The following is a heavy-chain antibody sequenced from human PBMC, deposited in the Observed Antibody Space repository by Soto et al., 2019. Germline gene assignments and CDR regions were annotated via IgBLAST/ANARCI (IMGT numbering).Heavy chain of an antibody. D-gene: IGHD1-26*01. Sequence: ASVKVSCKVSGYTLTELSMHWERQAPGKGLEWMGGFDPEDGETIYAQKFQGRVNMTEYTSTDTAYMELSSLRSEDTAVYYCAQGGSYYFDHWGQGTLVTVSS. J-gene: IGHJ4*02. V-gene: IGHV1-24*01. CDR3: AQGGSYYFDH. CDR1: GYTLTELS. CDR2: FDPEDGET.